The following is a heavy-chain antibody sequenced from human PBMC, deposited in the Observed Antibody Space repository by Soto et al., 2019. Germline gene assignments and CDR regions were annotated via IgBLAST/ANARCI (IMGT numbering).Heavy chain of an antibody. J-gene: IGHJ4*02. Sequence: QITLKESGPTLVKPTQTLTLTCTFSGFSLTTDRVGVGWIRQPPGEALEWLAVIYWDDSKTYRPSLESRLTITQDTSKNQVALTMTNMDSVDTAPYYCAHAYGGRSLYWGQGTLVTVSS. V-gene: IGHV2-5*02. CDR2: IYWDDSK. CDR1: GFSLTTDRVG. D-gene: IGHD1-26*01. CDR3: AHAYGGRSLY.